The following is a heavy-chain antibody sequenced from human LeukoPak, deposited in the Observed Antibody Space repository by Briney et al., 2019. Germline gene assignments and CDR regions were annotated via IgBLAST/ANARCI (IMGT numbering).Heavy chain of an antibody. D-gene: IGHD3-10*01. V-gene: IGHV4-4*07. J-gene: IGHJ6*03. CDR1: GGSISSYY. CDR2: IYTSGST. Sequence: PSETLSLTCTVSGGSISSYYWSWIRQPAGKGLEWIGRIYTSGSTNYNPSLKSRVTISVDTPKNQFSLKLSSVTAADTAVYYCARESPMVRGVIYYYYMDVWGKGTTVTISS. CDR3: ARESPMVRGVIYYYYMDV.